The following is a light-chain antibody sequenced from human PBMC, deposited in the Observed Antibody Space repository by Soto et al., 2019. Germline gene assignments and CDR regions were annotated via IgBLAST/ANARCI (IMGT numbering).Light chain of an antibody. CDR1: QSVINY. CDR2: DTS. J-gene: IGKJ4*01. CDR3: QQRANWPLT. Sequence: IVLIQSPATLSLYPGERATLSCRASQSVINYLAWYQQKPGQAPRLLIYDTSNRATGIPARFSGSGSGTDFTLIISSLEPEDFAVYYCQQRANWPLTFGGGTKVDI. V-gene: IGKV3-11*01.